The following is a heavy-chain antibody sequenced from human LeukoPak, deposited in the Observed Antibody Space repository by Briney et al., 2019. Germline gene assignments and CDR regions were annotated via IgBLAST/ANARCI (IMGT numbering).Heavy chain of an antibody. Sequence: SVKVSCKASGGTFSSYAISWVRQAPGQGLEWMGGIIPIFGTANYAQKFQGRVTITADESTSTAYMELSSLRSEDTGVYYCARVQRAPTVTTTWGYWGQGTLVTVSS. V-gene: IGHV1-69*01. D-gene: IGHD4-17*01. J-gene: IGHJ4*02. CDR3: ARVQRAPTVTTTWGY. CDR1: GGTFSSYA. CDR2: IIPIFGTA.